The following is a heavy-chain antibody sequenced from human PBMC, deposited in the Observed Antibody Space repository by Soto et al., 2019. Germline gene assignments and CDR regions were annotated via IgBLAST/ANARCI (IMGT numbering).Heavy chain of an antibody. J-gene: IGHJ6*02. CDR1: GFSFNVYS. CDR3: ARYVWHCSSNSCYFYGMDV. CDR2: VSPDGSRT. V-gene: IGHV3-30-3*01. D-gene: IGHD3-22*01. Sequence: QEQVGESGGGVVQPGRSLRLSCTVSGFSFNVYSIHWVRQAPGRGLEWVAVVSPDGSRTYYADSVKGRFIISRENSKEKVSFQMNSLGLEDTAVYDCARYVWHCSSNSCYFYGMDVWGQGTTVTVSS.